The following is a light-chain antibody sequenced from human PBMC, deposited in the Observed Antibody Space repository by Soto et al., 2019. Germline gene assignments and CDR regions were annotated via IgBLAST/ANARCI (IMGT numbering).Light chain of an antibody. J-gene: IGKJ2*01. Sequence: DIVMTQSPDSLAVSLGERATINCKSSQSVLYSSNNKNYLAWYQQKPGQPPKLLIYWASTRESGVPDQFSGSGSGTDFTLTISILQAEDVAVYYCQQYYSTPPYTFGQGTKLEIK. V-gene: IGKV4-1*01. CDR2: WAS. CDR3: QQYYSTPPYT. CDR1: QSVLYSSNNKNY.